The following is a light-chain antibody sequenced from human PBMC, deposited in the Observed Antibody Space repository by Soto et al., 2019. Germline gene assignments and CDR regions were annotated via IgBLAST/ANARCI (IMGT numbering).Light chain of an antibody. CDR3: QQYNNWPRT. J-gene: IGKJ1*01. CDR2: GAS. V-gene: IGKV3-15*01. Sequence: ETLLTPSPGTLSLSPVERATLSCRASEALGRNYLAWYQQKPGQAPRLLIYGASTRATGIPARFSGSGSGTEFTLTINSLQSEDFAVYYCQQYNNWPRTFGQGTKVDIK. CDR1: EALGRNY.